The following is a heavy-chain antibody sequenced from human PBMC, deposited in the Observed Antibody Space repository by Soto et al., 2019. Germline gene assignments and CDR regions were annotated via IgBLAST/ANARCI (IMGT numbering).Heavy chain of an antibody. CDR2: IYYTGST. CDR3: ARGEPDFYYLDY. CDR1: GGSISSYY. J-gene: IGHJ4*02. V-gene: IGHV4-59*01. D-gene: IGHD2-21*02. Sequence: PSETLSLTCTVSGGSISSYYWNWIRQPPGKGLEWIGYIYYTGSTNYNPSLKSRVTISVDTSKNQFSLKLSSVTAADTAVYYCARGEPDFYYLDYWGQGPLVTVAS.